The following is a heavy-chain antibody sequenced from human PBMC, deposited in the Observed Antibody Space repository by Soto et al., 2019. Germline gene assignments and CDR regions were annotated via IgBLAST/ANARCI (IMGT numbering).Heavy chain of an antibody. CDR2: ISSSSSTI. V-gene: IGHV3-48*01. CDR3: ARIGNEYSSSLAEYFQH. J-gene: IGHJ1*01. D-gene: IGHD6-6*01. Sequence: GGSLRLSCAASGFTFSSYSMNWVRQAPGKGLEWVSYISSSSSTIYYANSVKGRFTISRDKAKNSLYLQMNSLRAEDTAVYYCARIGNEYSSSLAEYFQHWGQGTLVTVSS. CDR1: GFTFSSYS.